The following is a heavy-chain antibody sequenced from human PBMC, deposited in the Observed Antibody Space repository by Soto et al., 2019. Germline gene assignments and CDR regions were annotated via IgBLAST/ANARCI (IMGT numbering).Heavy chain of an antibody. Sequence: QVQLVQSGAEVKKPGSSVKVSCKASGGIFSTYAISWLRRAPGQGLEWMGGIMPIFGTTNYAQRFQGRVTIAADESTSTAYMELSRLRSEDTAIYYCARDRDDDGSGNYYNRIDFWGQGPLVTVSS. D-gene: IGHD3-10*01. CDR3: ARDRDDDGSGNYYNRIDF. V-gene: IGHV1-69*01. J-gene: IGHJ4*02. CDR1: GGIFSTYA. CDR2: IMPIFGTT.